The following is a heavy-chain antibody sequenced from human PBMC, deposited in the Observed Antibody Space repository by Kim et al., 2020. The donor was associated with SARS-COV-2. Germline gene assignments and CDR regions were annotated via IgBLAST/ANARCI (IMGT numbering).Heavy chain of an antibody. D-gene: IGHD5-12*01. J-gene: IGHJ4*02. CDR1: GFTFSGYW. CDR3: ARDDREATSDC. Sequence: GGSLRLSCAASGFTFSGYWMTWYRQAPGRGLEWVANMNQDGSGKYYVDSVKGRFTISRDNAKNSLYLQMNSLRAEDTAVYYCARDDREATSDCWGRGTLGTVSS. V-gene: IGHV3-7*01. CDR2: MNQDGSGK.